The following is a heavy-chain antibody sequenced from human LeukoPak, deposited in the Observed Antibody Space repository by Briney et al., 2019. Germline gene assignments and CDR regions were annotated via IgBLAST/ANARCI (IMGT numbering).Heavy chain of an antibody. Sequence: GGSLRLSCAASGFRFDDHGMSWVRQAPGKGLVWVSRIKSDGRTNYADSVKGRFTISRDNAKNTVSLQMNSLRAEDTGVYYCARAPSEIGGYYPEYFRHWGQGTLVIVSS. V-gene: IGHV3-74*01. J-gene: IGHJ1*01. CDR3: ARAPSEIGGYYPEYFRH. CDR2: IKSDGRT. D-gene: IGHD3-22*01. CDR1: GFRFDDHG.